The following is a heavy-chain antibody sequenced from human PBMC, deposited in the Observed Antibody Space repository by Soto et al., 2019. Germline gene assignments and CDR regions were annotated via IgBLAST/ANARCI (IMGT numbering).Heavy chain of an antibody. CDR3: ARGRTGIFGGVSYFDY. J-gene: IGHJ4*02. D-gene: IGHD3-3*01. CDR1: RGTFLVYF. CDR2: INHSGST. V-gene: IGHV4-34*01. Sequence: PWGPLHTTRAAYRGTFLVYFGGGKRRTIGKGMEWIGEINHSGSTNYNPSLRSRVTISVDTSKNQFSLKLSSVTAADTAVYYCARGRTGIFGGVSYFDYWGQGTLVSVSS.